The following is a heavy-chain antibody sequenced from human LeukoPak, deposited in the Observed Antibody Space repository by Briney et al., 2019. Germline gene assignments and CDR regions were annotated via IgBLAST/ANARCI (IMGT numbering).Heavy chain of an antibody. CDR1: GYTFTSYA. J-gene: IGHJ4*02. D-gene: IGHD5-18*01. CDR3: ARHHRNSYGEQTTFDY. V-gene: IGHV1-69*13. Sequence: ASVKVSCKASGYTFTSYAMNWVRQAPGQGLEWMGGIIPIFGTANYAQKFQGRVTITADESTSTAYMELSSLRSEDTAVYYCARHHRNSYGEQTTFDYWGQGTLVTVSS. CDR2: IIPIFGTA.